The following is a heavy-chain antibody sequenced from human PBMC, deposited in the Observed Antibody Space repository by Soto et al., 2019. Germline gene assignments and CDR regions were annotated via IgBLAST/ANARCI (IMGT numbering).Heavy chain of an antibody. J-gene: IGHJ4*02. CDR1: GGIFHGYG. CDR3: ARDGIGGTVFRGYLDY. D-gene: IGHD1-7*01. Sequence: GGSLRLSCAVPGGIFHGYGMHWVRQAPGKGLEWVAIIKFDGSNEEYADSVKGRFTISRDNSKNTLYLQMNTLGAEDTAVYYCARDGIGGTVFRGYLDYWGRGTVVTVSS. CDR2: IKFDGSNE. V-gene: IGHV3-33*01.